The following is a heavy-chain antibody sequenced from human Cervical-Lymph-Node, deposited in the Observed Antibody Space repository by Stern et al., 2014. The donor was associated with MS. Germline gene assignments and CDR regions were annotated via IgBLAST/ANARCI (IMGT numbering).Heavy chain of an antibody. V-gene: IGHV1-18*04. D-gene: IGHD4-17*01. CDR3: ARATTVTPFDY. Sequence: QVQLVESGAEVKKPGASVKVSCKASGYTFTSYGINWVRQAPGQGLEWMGWISAYNGNPNSAQKLQGRVSMTTDTSTSTAYMELRSLRSDDTAVYYCARATTVTPFDYWGQGTLVTVSS. CDR1: GYTFTSYG. CDR2: ISAYNGNP. J-gene: IGHJ4*02.